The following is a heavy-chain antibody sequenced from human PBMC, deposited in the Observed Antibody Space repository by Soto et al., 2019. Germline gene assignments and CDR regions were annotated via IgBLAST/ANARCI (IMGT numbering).Heavy chain of an antibody. V-gene: IGHV3-23*01. J-gene: IGHJ6*02. CDR3: AKNVWGITIFGGMDV. D-gene: IGHD3-9*01. CDR1: GFTFSGDA. Sequence: EVQLLESGGGLVQPGGSLRLSCAASGFTFSGDAMSWVRQAAGKGLEWVSAISGSGGSTYYADSVKGRFTISRDNSKNTLYLQMNSLRAEDTAVYYCAKNVWGITIFGGMDVWGQGTTVTVSS. CDR2: ISGSGGST.